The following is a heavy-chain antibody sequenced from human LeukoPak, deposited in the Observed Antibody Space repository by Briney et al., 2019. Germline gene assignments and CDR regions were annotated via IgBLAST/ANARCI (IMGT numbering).Heavy chain of an antibody. CDR2: IYTSGST. V-gene: IGHV4-4*07. CDR3: ASSPGGYSSSWYRDYYYYYMDV. J-gene: IGHJ6*03. D-gene: IGHD6-13*01. Sequence: SETLSLTCTVSGGSISSYYWSWIRQPAGKGLEWIGRIYTSGSTNYNPSLKSRVTMSVDTSKNQLSLKLSSVTAADTAVYYCASSPGGYSSSWYRDYYYYYMDVWGKGTTVTVSS. CDR1: GGSISSYY.